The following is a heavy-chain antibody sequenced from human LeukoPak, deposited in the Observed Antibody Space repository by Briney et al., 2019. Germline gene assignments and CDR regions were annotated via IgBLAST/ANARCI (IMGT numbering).Heavy chain of an antibody. CDR2: IYHSGST. CDR3: ARVKGHGDYDY. Sequence: PGGSLRLSCAASGFTFSSYAMSWVRQPPGKGLEWIGEIYHSGSTNYNPSLKSRVTISVDKSKNQFSLKLSSVTAADTAVYYCARVKGHGDYDYWGQGTLVTVSS. CDR1: GFTFSSYAM. D-gene: IGHD4-17*01. J-gene: IGHJ4*02. V-gene: IGHV4-4*02.